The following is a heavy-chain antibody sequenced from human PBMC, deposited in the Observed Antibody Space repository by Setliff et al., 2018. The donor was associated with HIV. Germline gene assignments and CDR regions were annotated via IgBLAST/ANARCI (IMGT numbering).Heavy chain of an antibody. CDR2: INPSGGST. CDR3: ARAGRSGSYNHYYYYYMDV. D-gene: IGHD1-26*01. J-gene: IGHJ6*03. V-gene: IGHV1-46*01. CDR1: GYTYTSYY. Sequence: ASVKVSCKASGYTYTSYYMHWVRQAPGQGLEWMGIINPSGGSTNYAQKLQGRVTMTRDTSTSTVYMELSSLRSEDTAVYYCARAGRSGSYNHYYYYYMDVWRKETTFTVSS.